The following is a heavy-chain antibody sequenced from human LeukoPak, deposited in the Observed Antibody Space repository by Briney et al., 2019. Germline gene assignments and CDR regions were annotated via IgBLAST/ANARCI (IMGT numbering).Heavy chain of an antibody. D-gene: IGHD3-10*01. V-gene: IGHV3-7*01. J-gene: IGHJ4*02. CDR3: AKTGERDY. CDR1: GFTFSKSW. Sequence: PGGSLRLSCTASGFTFSKSWMSWVRQAPGKEPEWVANIKEDGSEKYYVDSVKGRFTISRDNDQNTPYLQMNSLRGEDTAIYYCAKTGERDYWGQGTLVTVSS. CDR2: IKEDGSEK.